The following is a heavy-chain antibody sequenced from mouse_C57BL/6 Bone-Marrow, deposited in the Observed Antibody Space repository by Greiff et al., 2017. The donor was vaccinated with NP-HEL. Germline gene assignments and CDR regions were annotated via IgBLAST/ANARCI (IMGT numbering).Heavy chain of an antibody. Sequence: QVQLQQPGAELVKPGASVKMSCKASGYTFTSYWITWVKQRPGQGLEWIGDIYPGSGSTNYNEKFKSKATLTVDTSSSTAYMQLSSLTSEDSAVYYCARGRITTVVEYYYAMDYWGQGTSGTVSS. V-gene: IGHV1-55*01. D-gene: IGHD1-1*01. CDR2: IYPGSGST. J-gene: IGHJ4*01. CDR1: GYTFTSYW. CDR3: ARGRITTVVEYYYAMDY.